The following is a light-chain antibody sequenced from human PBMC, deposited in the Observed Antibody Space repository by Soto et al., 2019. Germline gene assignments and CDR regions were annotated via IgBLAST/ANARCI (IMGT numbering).Light chain of an antibody. CDR1: SSNIGAGYD. CDR3: QSYDTSLSEV. V-gene: IGLV1-40*01. J-gene: IGLJ3*02. Sequence: QSVLTQPPSVSGAPGLRVTISCTGNSSNIGAGYDVHWYQQLPGTAPKLLIYGNNNRPSGVPDRFFGSKSGTSASLAITGLQAEDEAGYYCQSYDTSLSEVFGGGTKVTVL. CDR2: GNN.